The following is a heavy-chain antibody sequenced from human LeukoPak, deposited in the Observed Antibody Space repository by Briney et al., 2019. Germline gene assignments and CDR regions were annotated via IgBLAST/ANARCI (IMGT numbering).Heavy chain of an antibody. V-gene: IGHV3-9*01. D-gene: IGHD4-17*01. CDR1: GFTFDDYA. Sequence: GGSLRLSCAASGFTFDDYAMHWVRQAPGKGLEWVSGISWNSGSIGYADSVKGRFTISRDNAKNSLYLQMNSLRAEDTALYYCAKDPNYGDYTWRYFDLWGQGTLVTVSS. CDR3: AKDPNYGDYTWRYFDL. CDR2: ISWNSGSI. J-gene: IGHJ5*02.